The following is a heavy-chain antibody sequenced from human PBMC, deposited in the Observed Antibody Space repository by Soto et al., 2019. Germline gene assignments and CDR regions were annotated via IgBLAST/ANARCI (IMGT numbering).Heavy chain of an antibody. D-gene: IGHD4-17*01. CDR3: GAQDYVAKGYHSEI. CDR1: GGSISSGDYY. J-gene: IGHJ4*02. Sequence: PSESLSLTCTVSGGSISSGDYYWSWIRQPPGKGLEWIGYIYYSGNTYYNPSLKSRVAISIDTSKNRFSLNLNSVTTVDTAVYYCGAQDYVAKGYHSEICGQGTMVTVSS. CDR2: IYYSGNT. V-gene: IGHV4-30-4*01.